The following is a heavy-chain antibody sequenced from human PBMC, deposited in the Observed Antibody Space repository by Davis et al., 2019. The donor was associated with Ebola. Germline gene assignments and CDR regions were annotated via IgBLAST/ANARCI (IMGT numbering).Heavy chain of an antibody. Sequence: PGGSLRLSCKGSGYSFTSYWIGWVRQMPGKGLEWMGIIYPGDSDTRYSPSFQGHVTISADKSISTAYLQWSSLKASDTAMYYCARRVRIAAAGNGYYYYGMDVWGQGTTVTVSS. CDR3: ARRVRIAAAGNGYYYYGMDV. V-gene: IGHV5-51*01. D-gene: IGHD6-13*01. CDR1: GYSFTSYW. CDR2: IYPGDSDT. J-gene: IGHJ6*02.